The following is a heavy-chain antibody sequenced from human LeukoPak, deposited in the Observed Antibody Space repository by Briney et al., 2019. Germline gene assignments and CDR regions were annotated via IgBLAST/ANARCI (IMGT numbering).Heavy chain of an antibody. D-gene: IGHD5-18*01. CDR1: GGSISSGNYY. V-gene: IGHV4-31*03. CDR2: ICYSGTT. J-gene: IGHJ4*02. CDR3: ARVDTAIVGFDY. Sequence: SETLSLTCTVSGGSISSGNYYWSWIRQHPGKGLEWIGYICYSGTTYYNPSLKSRVTGSRDTSKNQFSLKLSSVTAADTAVYYCARVDTAIVGFDYWGQGTLVTVSS.